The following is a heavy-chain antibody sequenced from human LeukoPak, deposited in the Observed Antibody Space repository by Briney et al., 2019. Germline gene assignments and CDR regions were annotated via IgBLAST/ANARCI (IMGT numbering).Heavy chain of an antibody. CDR1: GFTFSNYN. CDR2: ISSSNSTI. D-gene: IGHD2-2*01. CDR3: ARVVRAGYCSSTRCYDYYYMDV. Sequence: PGGSLRLSCAGSGFTFSNYNMNWVRQAPGKGLEWVSYISSSNSTIYYADSVKGRFTISRDNAKNSLYLQMNSLRAEDTAVYYCARVVRAGYCSSTRCYDYYYMDVWGKGTTVTVSS. V-gene: IGHV3-48*01. J-gene: IGHJ6*03.